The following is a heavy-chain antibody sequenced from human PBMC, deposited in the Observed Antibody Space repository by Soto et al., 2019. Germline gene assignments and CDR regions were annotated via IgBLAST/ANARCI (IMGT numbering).Heavy chain of an antibody. V-gene: IGHV3-23*01. Sequence: GGSLRLSCAASGFTFISYAISWVRLAPGKGLEWVSTITGSGSGYNTFYTDSVKGRFSISRDNSENTVYLQMNSLRAEDTAMYLGAGAEYSSNYYYGMDVWGKGTAVTVSS. D-gene: IGHD3-16*01. CDR1: GFTFISYA. CDR2: ITGSGSGYNT. CDR3: AGAEYSSNYYYGMDV. J-gene: IGHJ6*04.